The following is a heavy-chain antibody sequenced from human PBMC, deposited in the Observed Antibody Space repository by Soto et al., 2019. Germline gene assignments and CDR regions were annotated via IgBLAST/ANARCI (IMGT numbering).Heavy chain of an antibody. J-gene: IGHJ6*02. CDR3: ARGGSSSDNGMDV. V-gene: IGHV3-48*02. CDR2: ISSRSYTI. D-gene: IGHD6-6*01. Sequence: EVQLVESGGGLVQPGGSLRLSCAASGFSFSTDSMNWVRQAPGKGLEWVSYISSRSYTIYYVDSVKGRFTISRDNAKYSLYLQMNSLRDEDTAVYYCARGGSSSDNGMDVWGQGTTVTVSS. CDR1: GFSFSTDS.